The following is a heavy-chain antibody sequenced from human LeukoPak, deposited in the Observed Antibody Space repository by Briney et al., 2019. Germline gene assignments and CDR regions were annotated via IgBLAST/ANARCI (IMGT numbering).Heavy chain of an antibody. CDR2: INAGNGNT. J-gene: IGHJ5*02. Sequence: ASVKVSCKASGYTFTSYDINWVRQATGQGLEWMGWINAGNGNTKYSQEFQGRVTITRDTSASTAYMELSSLRSDDTAVYYCARDQLSRGVWFDPWGQGTLVTVSS. CDR1: GYTFTSYD. V-gene: IGHV1-3*01. CDR3: ARDQLSRGVWFDP. D-gene: IGHD1-1*01.